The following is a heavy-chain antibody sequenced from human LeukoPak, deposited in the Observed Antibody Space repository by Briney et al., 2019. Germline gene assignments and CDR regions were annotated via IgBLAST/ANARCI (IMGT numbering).Heavy chain of an antibody. CDR1: GFTFSSYS. Sequence: GGSLRLSCAASGFTFSSYSMNWVRQAPGKGLEWVSSISSSSSYIYYADSVKGRFTISRDNAKNSLYLQMNSLRAEDTAVYYCARVEYSSSSGYYFDYWGQGTLVTVSS. CDR3: ARVEYSSSSGYYFDY. J-gene: IGHJ4*02. V-gene: IGHV3-21*01. D-gene: IGHD6-6*01. CDR2: ISSSSSYI.